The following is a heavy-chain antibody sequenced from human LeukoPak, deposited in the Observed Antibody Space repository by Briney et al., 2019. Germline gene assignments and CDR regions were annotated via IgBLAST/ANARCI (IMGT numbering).Heavy chain of an antibody. D-gene: IGHD5-12*01. Sequence: GGSLRLSCAASGFTFSSYAMRWVRQAPGKGLEWVSGISGSGGSTYYADSVKGRFSISRDNSKITLHLQMNSLRAEDTAVYYCAKATSASGYDYVFDYWGQGTLVTVSS. CDR2: ISGSGGST. CDR3: AKATSASGYDYVFDY. CDR1: GFTFSSYA. V-gene: IGHV3-23*01. J-gene: IGHJ4*02.